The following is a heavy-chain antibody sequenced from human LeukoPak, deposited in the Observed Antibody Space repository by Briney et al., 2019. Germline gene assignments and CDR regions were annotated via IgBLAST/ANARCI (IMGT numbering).Heavy chain of an antibody. CDR2: ISAYNGNT. CDR3: ARALMYSSSYRYYYYGMDV. CDR1: GYTFTSYG. Sequence: ASVNVSCTASGYTFTSYGISWVRQAPGQGLEWMGWISAYNGNTNYAQKLQGRVTMTTDTSTSTAYMELRSLRSDDTAVYYCARALMYSSSYRYYYYGMDVWGQGTTVTVSS. V-gene: IGHV1-18*01. D-gene: IGHD6-13*01. J-gene: IGHJ6*02.